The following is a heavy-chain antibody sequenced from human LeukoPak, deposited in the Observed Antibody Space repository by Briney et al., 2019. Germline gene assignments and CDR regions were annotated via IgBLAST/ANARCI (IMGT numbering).Heavy chain of an antibody. CDR2: IYYSGST. CDR3: ARDTEGVRGVIIPFDY. Sequence: SETLSLTCTVSGGSISSYYWSWIRQPPGKGLEWIGYIYYSGSTNCNPSLKSRVTISVDTSKNQFSLKLSSVTAADTAVYYCARDTEGVRGVIIPFDYWGQGTLVTVSS. CDR1: GGSISSYY. J-gene: IGHJ4*02. V-gene: IGHV4-59*01. D-gene: IGHD3-10*01.